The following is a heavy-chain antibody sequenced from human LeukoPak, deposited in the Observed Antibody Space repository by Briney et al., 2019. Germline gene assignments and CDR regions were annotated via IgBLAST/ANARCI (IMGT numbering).Heavy chain of an antibody. CDR2: ISYDGSNK. CDR3: AKDGPSSSWGKFDY. J-gene: IGHJ4*02. Sequence: GGSLRLSCAASGFTFSSHAMHWVRQAPGKGLEWVAVISYDGSNKYYADSVEGRFTISRVNSKNTLYLQMNSLRAEDTAVYYCAKDGPSSSWGKFDYWGQGTLVTVSS. CDR1: GFTFSSHA. D-gene: IGHD6-13*01. V-gene: IGHV3-30*04.